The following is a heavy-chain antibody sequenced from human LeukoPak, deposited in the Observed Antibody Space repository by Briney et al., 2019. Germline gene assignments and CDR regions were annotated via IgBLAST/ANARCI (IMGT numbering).Heavy chain of an antibody. Sequence: ASVKVSCKTSGYAFISHDINWVRQATGQGLEWMGWMDPNSGNTGYAQRFQGRVTLTRSTSLSEAYMELTSLKFEDTAVYYCARVQGSDTSGSFDHWGQGTLVTVSS. V-gene: IGHV1-8*01. CDR2: MDPNSGNT. D-gene: IGHD1-26*01. CDR3: ARVQGSDTSGSFDH. CDR1: GYAFISHD. J-gene: IGHJ4*02.